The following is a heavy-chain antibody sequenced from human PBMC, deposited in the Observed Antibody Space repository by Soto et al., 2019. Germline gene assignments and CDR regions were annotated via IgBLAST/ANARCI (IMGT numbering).Heavy chain of an antibody. CDR2: IYYSGTT. CDR1: GASIRSTY. Sequence: PSETLSLTCTVSGASIRSTYWSWIRQSPGKGLEWIGYIYYSGTTNYNPSLKNRVTISVDTSKNQLSLKLSSVTAADTAVYYCASGYSSSTNFDYWGQGTLVTVSS. J-gene: IGHJ4*02. CDR3: ASGYSSSTNFDY. D-gene: IGHD6-6*01. V-gene: IGHV4-59*01.